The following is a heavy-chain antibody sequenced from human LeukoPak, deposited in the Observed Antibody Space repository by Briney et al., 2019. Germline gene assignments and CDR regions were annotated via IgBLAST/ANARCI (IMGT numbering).Heavy chain of an antibody. CDR3: AVLSDIVVVPAAMSHSFDY. Sequence: ASVKVSCKASRYVFTGYYMHWVRQAPGQGLEWMGWIKPNSGDTNYAQRFHGRVTLTRDTSITTAYMELSRLTSDDTAVYYCAVLSDIVVVPAAMSHSFDYWGQGTLVTVSS. J-gene: IGHJ4*02. D-gene: IGHD2-2*01. V-gene: IGHV1-2*02. CDR2: IKPNSGDT. CDR1: RYVFTGYY.